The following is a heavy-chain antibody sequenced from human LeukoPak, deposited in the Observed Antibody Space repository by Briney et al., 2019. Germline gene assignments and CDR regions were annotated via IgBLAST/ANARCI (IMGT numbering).Heavy chain of an antibody. CDR3: ASQKTYYDYVWGSYRYYYYMDV. D-gene: IGHD3-16*02. V-gene: IGHV4-34*01. CDR1: GGSFSGYY. Sequence: SETLSLTCAVYGGSFSGYYWSWIRQPPGKGLEWIGEINHSGSTNYNPSLKSRVTISVDTSKNQFSLKLSYVTAPDMAVYYCASQKTYYDYVWGSYRYYYYMDVWGKGTTVTVSS. J-gene: IGHJ6*03. CDR2: INHSGST.